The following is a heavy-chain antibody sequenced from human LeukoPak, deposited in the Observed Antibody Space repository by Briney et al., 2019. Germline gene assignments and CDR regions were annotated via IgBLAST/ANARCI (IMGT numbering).Heavy chain of an antibody. CDR1: GFTFGSYA. D-gene: IGHD3-3*01. J-gene: IGHJ4*02. Sequence: GGSLRLSCAASGFTFGSYAMSWVRQAPGKGLEWVSAITDAVGSTHYADSVKGRFTISSDNSKNTVYLQMNSLRPEDMAVYYCAKKSLWSGPFDYWGQGTLVTVFS. CDR3: AKKSLWSGPFDY. V-gene: IGHV3-23*01. CDR2: ITDAVGST.